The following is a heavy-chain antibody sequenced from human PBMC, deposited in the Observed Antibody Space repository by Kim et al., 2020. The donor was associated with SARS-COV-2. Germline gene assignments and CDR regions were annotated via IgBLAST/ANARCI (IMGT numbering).Heavy chain of an antibody. J-gene: IGHJ6*02. CDR2: INPNSGGT. CDR1: GYTFTGYY. Sequence: ASVKVSCKASGYTFTGYYMHWVRQAPGQGLEWMGWINPNSGGTNYAQKFQGWVTMTRDTSISTAYMELSRLRSDDTAVYYCARDATYYYGSGRYGMDVWGQGTTVTVSS. D-gene: IGHD3-10*01. CDR3: ARDATYYYGSGRYGMDV. V-gene: IGHV1-2*04.